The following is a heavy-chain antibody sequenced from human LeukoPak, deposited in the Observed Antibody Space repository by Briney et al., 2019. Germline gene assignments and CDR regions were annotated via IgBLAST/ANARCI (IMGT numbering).Heavy chain of an antibody. D-gene: IGHD3-10*01. J-gene: IGHJ4*02. V-gene: IGHV1-2*02. CDR3: ARDLTRKYGSGSYYGY. Sequence: ASVKVSCKASGYTFTGYYMHWVRQAPGQGLEWMGWINPNSGGTNYAQKFQGRVTMTRDTSISTAYMELSRLRSDDTAVYYCARDLTRKYGSGSYYGYWGQGTLVTVSS. CDR2: INPNSGGT. CDR1: GYTFTGYY.